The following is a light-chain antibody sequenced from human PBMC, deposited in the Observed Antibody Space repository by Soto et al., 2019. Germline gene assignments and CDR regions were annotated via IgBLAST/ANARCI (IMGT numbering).Light chain of an antibody. V-gene: IGLV2-14*01. Sequence: QSALTQPASVSGSPGQSITISCTGTSSDVGGYNYVSWYQQHPGKAPKLMIYDVSNRPSGVSNRFSGSKSGNTASLTISGLLAEDEADYYCSSHTSSSTLFGGGTKLTVL. CDR3: SSHTSSSTL. J-gene: IGLJ2*01. CDR1: SSDVGGYNY. CDR2: DVS.